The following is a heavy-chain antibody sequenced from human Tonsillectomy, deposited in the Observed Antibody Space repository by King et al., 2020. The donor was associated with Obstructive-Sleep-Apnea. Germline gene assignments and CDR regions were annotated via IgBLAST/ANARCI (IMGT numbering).Heavy chain of an antibody. V-gene: IGHV4-31*03. CDR2: IYYSGGT. CDR1: GGSISSGGYY. D-gene: IGHD2-21*02. CDR3: AGGGDLHYGMDV. J-gene: IGHJ6*02. Sequence: QLQESGPGLVKPSQTLSLTCTVSGGSISSGGYYGSWIRQHPGKGLGWFGYIYYSGGTYYNPSLKSRVTMSVDTSKNQSSLKLRSVTAAETAVYYCAGGGDLHYGMDVWGQGTTVTVSS.